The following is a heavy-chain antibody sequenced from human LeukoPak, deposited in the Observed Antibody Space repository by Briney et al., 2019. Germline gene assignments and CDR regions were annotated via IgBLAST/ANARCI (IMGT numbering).Heavy chain of an antibody. CDR1: GFNFPTSW. Sequence: GGSLRLSCTTSGFNFPTSWMHWVRQAPGRGLVWVCRINGDGRTRNYADSVKGRFIISRDNAENTVYLQMNSLRAEDTAVYYCAKDGVGATSLDCWGQGTLVTVSS. J-gene: IGHJ4*02. V-gene: IGHV3-74*01. D-gene: IGHD1-26*01. CDR3: AKDGVGATSLDC. CDR2: INGDGRTR.